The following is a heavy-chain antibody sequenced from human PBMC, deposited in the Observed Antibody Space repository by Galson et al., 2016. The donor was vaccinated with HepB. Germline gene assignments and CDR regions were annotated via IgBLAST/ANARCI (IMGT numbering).Heavy chain of an antibody. Sequence: SLRLSCAASGFTFDEYGMHWVRQAPGKGLEWVSFIYSGGGTYYADSVRGRFTISRDNSKNTLYLQMNSLIAEDTAVYYCARGGNYAGSWGQGTLVTVSS. D-gene: IGHD3-16*01. CDR3: ARGGNYAGS. V-gene: IGHV3-66*01. J-gene: IGHJ4*02. CDR1: GFTFDEYG. CDR2: IYSGGGT.